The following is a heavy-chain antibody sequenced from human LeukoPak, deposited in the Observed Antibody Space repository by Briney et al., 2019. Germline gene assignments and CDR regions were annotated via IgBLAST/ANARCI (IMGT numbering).Heavy chain of an antibody. J-gene: IGHJ4*02. CDR2: INHSGST. V-gene: IGHV4-34*01. D-gene: IGHD3-22*01. CDR3: ASYYYDSSGLDY. CDR1: GGSFSGYY. Sequence: PSETLSLTCAVYGGSFSGYYWSWIRQPPGKGLEWIGEINHSGSTNYNPSLKSRVTISVDTSKNQFSLKLSSVTAADTAVYYCASYYYDSSGLDYWGQGTLVTVSS.